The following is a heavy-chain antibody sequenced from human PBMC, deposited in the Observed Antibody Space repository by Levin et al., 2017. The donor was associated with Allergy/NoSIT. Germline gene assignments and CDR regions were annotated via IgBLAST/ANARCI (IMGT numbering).Heavy chain of an antibody. J-gene: IGHJ4*02. CDR3: ARGGASTGYHY. V-gene: IGHV1-18*01. CDR2: LSTYNGNT. CDR1: GYIFTSYD. D-gene: IGHD3-22*01. Sequence: ASVKVSCKASGYIFTSYDITWVRQAPGQGLEWMGWLSTYNGNTNFAQKVQGRVAMTTDTSTSTAYMELRSLRSDDTAVYYCARGGASTGYHYWGQGTLVTVSS.